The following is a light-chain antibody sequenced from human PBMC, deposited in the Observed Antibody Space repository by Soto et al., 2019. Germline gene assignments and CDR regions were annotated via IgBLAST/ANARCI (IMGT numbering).Light chain of an antibody. Sequence: DIQLTQSPSFLSASVGDRVTITCRASQGISSYLAWYQHRPGKAPNLLIYAASTLQSVVPSRFSGSGSWTQFLLTITGLETEDFASYNCQQLISFTRTFGQGTKVEIK. J-gene: IGKJ1*01. V-gene: IGKV1-9*01. CDR3: QQLISFTRT. CDR1: QGISSY. CDR2: AAS.